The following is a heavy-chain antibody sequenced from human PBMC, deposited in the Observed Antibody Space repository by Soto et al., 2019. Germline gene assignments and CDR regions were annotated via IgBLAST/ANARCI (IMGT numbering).Heavy chain of an antibody. Sequence: SETLSLTCTVSGGSISSYYWSWIRQPPGKGLEWIGYIYYSGSTNYNPSLKSRVTISVDTSKNQFSLKLSSVTAADTAVYYYARVSRTWEPYMFDYWGQGTLVPVYS. D-gene: IGHD1-26*01. CDR3: ARVSRTWEPYMFDY. CDR2: IYYSGST. CDR1: GGSISSYY. J-gene: IGHJ4*02. V-gene: IGHV4-59*01.